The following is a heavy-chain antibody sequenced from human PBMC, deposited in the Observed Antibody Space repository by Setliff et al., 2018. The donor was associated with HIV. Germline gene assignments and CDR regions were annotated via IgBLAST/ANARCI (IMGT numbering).Heavy chain of an antibody. CDR2: INPKSGNT. Sequence: GASVKVSCKASGYTFTDYYIHWVRQAPGQGLEWMGWINPKSGNTKYAQVRDRVSMTRDTSIGTAYMELNRLKSDDTAVYFCARKSLSGTIDYWGQGTLVTVSS. J-gene: IGHJ4*02. CDR3: ARKSLSGTIDY. D-gene: IGHD1-20*01. V-gene: IGHV1-2*02. CDR1: GYTFTDYY.